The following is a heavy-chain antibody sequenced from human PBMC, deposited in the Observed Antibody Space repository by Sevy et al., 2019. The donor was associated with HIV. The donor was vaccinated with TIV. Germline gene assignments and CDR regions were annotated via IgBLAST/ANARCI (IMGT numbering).Heavy chain of an antibody. V-gene: IGHV3-48*02. CDR2: ISSSSSTI. Sequence: GESLKISCAASGFTFSSSSMNWVRQAPGKGLEWVSYISSSSSTIYYADSVKGRFTISRDNAKNSLYLQMNSLRDEDTAVYYGARGGITFGGVIVHWGQGTLVTVSS. J-gene: IGHJ5*02. CDR3: ARGGITFGGVIVH. CDR1: GFTFSSSS. D-gene: IGHD3-16*01.